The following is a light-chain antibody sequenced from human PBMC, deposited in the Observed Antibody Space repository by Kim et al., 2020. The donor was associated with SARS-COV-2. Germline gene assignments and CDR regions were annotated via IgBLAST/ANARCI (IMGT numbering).Light chain of an antibody. Sequence: GQSVTISCPGTSSDVGSYNRVSWYQQPPGTAPKLMIYEVSNRPSGVPDRFSGSKSGNTASLTISGLQAEDEADYYCSSYRSGSTYVFGTGTKVTVL. CDR2: EVS. CDR1: SSDVGSYNR. CDR3: SSYRSGSTYV. J-gene: IGLJ1*01. V-gene: IGLV2-18*02.